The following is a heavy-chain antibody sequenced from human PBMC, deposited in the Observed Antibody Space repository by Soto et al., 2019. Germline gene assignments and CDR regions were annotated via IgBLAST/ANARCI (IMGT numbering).Heavy chain of an antibody. CDR1: GGSIATSSYF. J-gene: IGHJ5*02. V-gene: IGHV4-39*02. CDR3: SRCAPEGFDP. Sequence: QLRLQESGPRLAKPSETLSLTCTVSGGSIATSSYFWAWIRRPPGKGLEWIGSIDYRGTIYNNPSLKSRVTISVDTSKNHFSLNLDSVTAADTALYFCSRCAPEGFDPWGQGTLVAVSS. CDR2: IDYRGTI.